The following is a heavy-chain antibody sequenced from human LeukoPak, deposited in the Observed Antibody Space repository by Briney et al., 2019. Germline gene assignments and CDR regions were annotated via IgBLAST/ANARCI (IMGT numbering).Heavy chain of an antibody. CDR2: IYYSGST. CDR3: ARWRRPVVPAANPNPLSSRRDGYYFDY. J-gene: IGHJ4*02. D-gene: IGHD2-2*01. V-gene: IGHV4-59*01. Sequence: SETLSLTCTVSGGSISSYYWSWIRQPPGKGLEWIGYIYYSGSTNYNPSLKSRVTISVDTSKNQFSLKLSSVTAADTAVYYCARWRRPVVPAANPNPLSSRRDGYYFDYWGQGTLVTVSS. CDR1: GGSISSYY.